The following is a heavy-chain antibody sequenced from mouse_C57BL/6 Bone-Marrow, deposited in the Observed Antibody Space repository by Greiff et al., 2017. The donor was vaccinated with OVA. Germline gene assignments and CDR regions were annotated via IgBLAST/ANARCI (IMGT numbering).Heavy chain of an antibody. CDR1: GYSFTGYY. CDR2: INPSTGGT. V-gene: IGHV1-42*01. CDR3: ARSRITDY. J-gene: IGHJ4*01. D-gene: IGHD1-1*01. Sequence: EVQLQQSGPELVKPGASVKISCKASGYSFTGYYMNWVKQSPEKSLEWIGEINPSTGGTTYNQKFKAKATLTVDKSSSTAYMQLKSLTSEDSAVYYCARSRITDYWGQGTSVTVSS.